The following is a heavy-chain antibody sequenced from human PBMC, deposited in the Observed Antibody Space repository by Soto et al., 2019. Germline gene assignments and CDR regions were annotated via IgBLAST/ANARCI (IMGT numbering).Heavy chain of an antibody. CDR1: EFSFSSYA. J-gene: IGHJ4*02. D-gene: IGHD3-9*01. V-gene: IGHV3-30-3*01. Sequence: GGSLRLSCTASEFSFSSYAMHWIRQSPSKGLEWVAVISFNGNSLHYADSVKDRLTISRDNSKSTLYLQMNNMRTEDTAVYYCARTFDTITYYFDYWGQGTLVTVSS. CDR2: ISFNGNSL. CDR3: ARTFDTITYYFDY.